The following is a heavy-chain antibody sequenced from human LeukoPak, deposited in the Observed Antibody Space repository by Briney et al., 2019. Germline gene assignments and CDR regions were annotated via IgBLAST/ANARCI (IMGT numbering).Heavy chain of an antibody. CDR2: IYATGST. CDR3: ARQGYTASYYFLDF. Sequence: SETLSLTCDVSGDFIRSYWWGWVRQPAGKGLEWIGRIYATGSTKFNPSLKSRLTMSMDTSTNQLSLKLSLKLTSVTAADTAVYFCARQGYTASYYFLDFWSQGNLLTVSP. V-gene: IGHV4-4*07. CDR1: GDFIRSYW. J-gene: IGHJ4*02. D-gene: IGHD1-26*01.